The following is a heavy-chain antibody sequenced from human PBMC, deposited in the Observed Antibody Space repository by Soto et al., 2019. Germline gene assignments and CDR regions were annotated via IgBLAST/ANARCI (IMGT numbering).Heavy chain of an antibody. CDR3: ATAEVDY. V-gene: IGHV3-74*01. CDR2: MNSDGSTT. CDR1: GFTFGNYW. J-gene: IGHJ4*02. Sequence: GGSLRLSCAASGFTFGNYWMHWVRQAPGKGPEWVSRMNSDGSTTNYADSVKGRFTVSRDNARNTLHLQMNSLRAEDTAVYYCATAEVDYWGPGTLVTVS.